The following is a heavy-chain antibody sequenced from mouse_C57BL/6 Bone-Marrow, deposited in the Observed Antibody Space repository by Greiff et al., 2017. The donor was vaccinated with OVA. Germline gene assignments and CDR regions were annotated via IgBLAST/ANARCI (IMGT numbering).Heavy chain of an antibody. CDR1: GFTFSDYY. J-gene: IGHJ4*01. CDR3: ARDHAMDY. V-gene: IGHV5-16*01. CDR2: INYDGSST. Sequence: EVQGVESEGGLAQPGSSMKLSCTASGFTFSDYYMAWVRQVPEKGLEWVANINYDGSSTYYLDSLKSRFIISRDNAKNILYLQMSSLKSEDTATYYCARDHAMDYWGQGTSVTVSS.